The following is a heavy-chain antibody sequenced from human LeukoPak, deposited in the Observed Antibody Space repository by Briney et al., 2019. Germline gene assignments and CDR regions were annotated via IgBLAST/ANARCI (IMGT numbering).Heavy chain of an antibody. CDR2: MSYDGSNK. V-gene: IGHV3-30*03. CDR3: MIKITYCGGDCYPNDAFDI. D-gene: IGHD2-21*02. CDR1: GFTFSSYG. J-gene: IGHJ3*02. Sequence: PGRSLRLSCAASGFTFSSYGMHWVRQAPGKGLEWVAVMSYDGSNKYYADSVKGRFTISRDNSKNTLYLQMNSLRAEDTAVYYCMIKITYCGGDCYPNDAFDIWGQGTMVTVSS.